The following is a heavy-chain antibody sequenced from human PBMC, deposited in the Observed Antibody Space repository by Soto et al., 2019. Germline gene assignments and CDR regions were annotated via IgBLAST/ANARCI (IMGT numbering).Heavy chain of an antibody. D-gene: IGHD3-3*01. CDR3: ARDRGLRFLECFHKADAFDI. Sequence: QVQLVQSGAEVKKPGASVKVSCKASGYTFTSYGISWVRPATGQGLAWMGWISAYNGNTNYAQKLQGRVTMTTVTHTSTSYMRLRSLRSDVTDAYYCARDRGLRFLECFHKADAFDIWGQGTMVTVSS. J-gene: IGHJ3*02. V-gene: IGHV1-18*01. CDR1: GYTFTSYG. CDR2: ISAYNGNT.